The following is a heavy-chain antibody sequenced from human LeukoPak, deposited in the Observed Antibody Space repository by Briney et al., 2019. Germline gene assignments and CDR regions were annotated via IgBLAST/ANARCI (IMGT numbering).Heavy chain of an antibody. CDR3: ARAPIAAAMDAFDI. Sequence: SETLSLTCTVSGGSISSYYWSWIRQPAGKGLEWIGRIYTSGSTNYNPSLKSRVTMSVDTSKNHFSLKLSSVTAADTAVYYCARAPIAAAMDAFDIWGQGTMVTVSS. D-gene: IGHD6-13*01. V-gene: IGHV4-4*07. J-gene: IGHJ3*02. CDR2: IYTSGST. CDR1: GGSISSYY.